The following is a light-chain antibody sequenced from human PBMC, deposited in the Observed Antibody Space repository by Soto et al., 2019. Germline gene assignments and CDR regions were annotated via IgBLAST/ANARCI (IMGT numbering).Light chain of an antibody. CDR2: WAS. CDR1: QRVFYSSKNKNY. J-gene: IGKJ4*01. Sequence: DIVMNQSPDSLALSLGERATINCKSSQRVFYSSKNKNYLAWYQQKPGQPPKLLIYWASTREPGVPDRFSGSGSGTDFTLTISSLQAEDVAVYYCQQYHTTLTFGGGTKVDIK. V-gene: IGKV4-1*01. CDR3: QQYHTTLT.